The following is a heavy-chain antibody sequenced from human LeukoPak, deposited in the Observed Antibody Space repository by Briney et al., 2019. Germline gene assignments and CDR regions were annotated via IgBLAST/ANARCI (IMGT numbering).Heavy chain of an antibody. J-gene: IGHJ4*02. Sequence: PGGSLRLSCAASGFTFSNAWMSWVRQAPGKGLEWVGRIKSKTDGGTTDYAAPVKGRFTISRDDSKNTLYPQMNSLKTEDTAVYYCTTETSGYVFDYWGQGTLVTVSS. CDR1: GFTFSNAW. V-gene: IGHV3-15*01. CDR3: TTETSGYVFDY. D-gene: IGHD5-12*01. CDR2: IKSKTDGGTT.